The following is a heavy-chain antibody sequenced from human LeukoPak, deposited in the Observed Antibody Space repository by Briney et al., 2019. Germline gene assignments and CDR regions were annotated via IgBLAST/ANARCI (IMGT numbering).Heavy chain of an antibody. D-gene: IGHD3-22*01. CDR3: AHRGFGYASSGAYDI. J-gene: IGHJ3*02. CDR2: IYWDDDK. Sequence: SGPTLVNPTQTLTLTCTFSGFSLSTSGVGVGWIRQPPGKALEWLALIYWDDDKRYRPSLKSRLTITKDTSKNQVVLILTNIDPVDTATYYCAHRGFGYASSGAYDIWGQGTMVTVSS. CDR1: GFSLSTSGVG. V-gene: IGHV2-5*02.